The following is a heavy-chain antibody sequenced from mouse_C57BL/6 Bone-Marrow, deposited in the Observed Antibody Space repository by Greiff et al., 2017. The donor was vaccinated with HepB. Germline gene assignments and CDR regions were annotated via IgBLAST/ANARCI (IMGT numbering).Heavy chain of an antibody. D-gene: IGHD1-1*01. V-gene: IGHV5-4*03. J-gene: IGHJ1*03. Sequence: DVKLVESGGGLVKPGGSLKLSCAASGFTFSSYAMSWVRQTPETRLEWVATISDGGSYTYYPDNVKGRFTISRDNAKNNLYLQMSHLKSEDTAMYYCARAPPPYYGSSYWYVDVWGTGTTVTVSS. CDR2: ISDGGSYT. CDR1: GFTFSSYA. CDR3: ARAPPPYYGSSYWYVDV.